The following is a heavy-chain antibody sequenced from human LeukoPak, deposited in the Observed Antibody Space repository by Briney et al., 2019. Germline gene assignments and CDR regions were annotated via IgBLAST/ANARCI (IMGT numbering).Heavy chain of an antibody. CDR1: GYTFASYY. Sequence: ASVKVSCKASGYTFASYYMHWVRQAPGQGLEWMGIINPSGDSTSYAQKFQGRDTMTRDTSTSTVYMELSSLRSEDTAVYYCAGFRTGRAFDIWGQGTMVTVSS. D-gene: IGHD3/OR15-3a*01. CDR2: INPSGDST. V-gene: IGHV1-46*01. CDR3: AGFRTGRAFDI. J-gene: IGHJ3*02.